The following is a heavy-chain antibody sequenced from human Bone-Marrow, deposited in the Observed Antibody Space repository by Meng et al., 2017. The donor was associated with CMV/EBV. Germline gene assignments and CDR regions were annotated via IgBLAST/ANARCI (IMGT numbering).Heavy chain of an antibody. CDR1: GYTFTSYG. J-gene: IGHJ4*02. D-gene: IGHD3-3*01. CDR3: ARRHSDTIFGVAPLGY. V-gene: IGHV1-18*01. Sequence: ASVKVSCKASGYTFTSYGISWVRQAPGQGLEWMGWISAYNGNTNYAQKLQGRVTMTTDTSTSTAHMELRSLRSDDTAVYYCARRHSDTIFGVAPLGYWGQGTLVTVSS. CDR2: ISAYNGNT.